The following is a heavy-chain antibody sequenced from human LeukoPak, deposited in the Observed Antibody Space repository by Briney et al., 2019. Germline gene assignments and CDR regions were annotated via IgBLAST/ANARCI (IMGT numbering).Heavy chain of an antibody. J-gene: IGHJ6*02. CDR1: GGSISRSPHY. CDR3: ARTICGTSCTRSGMDV. D-gene: IGHD2-2*01. Sequence: PSETLSLTCTVSGGSISRSPHYWGWIRHPPGRGLEWIATISYSGSTYYNPSLKSRVTISVDKSKNQFSLKLSSVTAADTAVYYCARTICGTSCTRSGMDVWGQGTTVTVSS. V-gene: IGHV4-39*07. CDR2: ISYSGST.